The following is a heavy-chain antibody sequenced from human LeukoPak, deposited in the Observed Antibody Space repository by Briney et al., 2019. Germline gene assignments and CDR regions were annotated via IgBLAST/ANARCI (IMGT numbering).Heavy chain of an antibody. D-gene: IGHD5-24*01. CDR3: ARGGDGYRFDY. Sequence: SETLSLTCTVSGGSFSNYYWNWIRQPPGRGLEWIGYIYDSGSTNYNPSLKSRVTISVDTSKNQFSLKLSSVTAADTAVYYCARGGDGYRFDYWGQGTLVTVSS. V-gene: IGHV4-59*01. CDR1: GGSFSNYY. CDR2: IYDSGST. J-gene: IGHJ4*02.